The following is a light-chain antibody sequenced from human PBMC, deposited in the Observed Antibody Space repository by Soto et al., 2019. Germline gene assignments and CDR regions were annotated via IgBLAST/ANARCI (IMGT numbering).Light chain of an antibody. Sequence: EIVLTQSPGTLSLSPGERATLSCRASQSVSSSYLAWYQQRPGQAPRLLIYGASRRATGIPDRFSGSGSGTEFTLTISRLESEDFAVYYCQKYYSSSWTLGQGTKVDIK. J-gene: IGKJ1*01. CDR2: GAS. CDR1: QSVSSSY. CDR3: QKYYSSSWT. V-gene: IGKV3-20*01.